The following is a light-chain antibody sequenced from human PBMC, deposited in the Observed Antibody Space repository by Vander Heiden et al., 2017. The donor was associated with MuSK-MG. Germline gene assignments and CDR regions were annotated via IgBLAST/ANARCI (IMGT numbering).Light chain of an antibody. CDR2: AAS. CDR1: PSISSY. Sequence: DIQMTPSPSSLSASVGDRVTIPRRASPSISSYLNRHQQKPGKAPKLLIYAASSLQSGVPSRSSGSGPGTDFRLSIIRMKPEAFATSYCRQSDSTPRTLGQGTKLEIK. V-gene: IGKV1-39*01. J-gene: IGKJ1*01. CDR3: RQSDSTPRT.